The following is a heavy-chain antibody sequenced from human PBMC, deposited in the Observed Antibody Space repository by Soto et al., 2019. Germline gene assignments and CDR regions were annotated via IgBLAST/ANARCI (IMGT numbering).Heavy chain of an antibody. J-gene: IGHJ6*03. D-gene: IGHD2-15*01. Sequence: GESLKISCKGSGYSFTSYWIGWVRQMPGKGLEWMGIIYPGDSDTRYSPSFQGQGTISADKSISTAYLQWSSLKASDTAMYYCARHRRDEHCSGGSCYSDDYYYYMDVWGKGTTVTVSS. CDR2: IYPGDSDT. CDR3: ARHRRDEHCSGGSCYSDDYYYYMDV. V-gene: IGHV5-51*01. CDR1: GYSFTSYW.